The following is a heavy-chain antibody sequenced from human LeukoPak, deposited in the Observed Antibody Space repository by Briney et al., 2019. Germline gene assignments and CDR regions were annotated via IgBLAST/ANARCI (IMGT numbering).Heavy chain of an antibody. D-gene: IGHD2-2*01. CDR2: IYTSGST. CDR1: GGSISSYY. J-gene: IGHJ5*02. V-gene: IGHV4-4*07. CDR3: ARDQLGYCSSTSCQGWFDP. Sequence: PSETLSLTCTVSGGSISSYYWSWIRQPAGKGLEWIGRIYTSGSTNYNPSLKSRVTMSVDTSKNQFSLKLSSVTAADTAVYYCARDQLGYCSSTSCQGWFDPWGQGTLVTVSS.